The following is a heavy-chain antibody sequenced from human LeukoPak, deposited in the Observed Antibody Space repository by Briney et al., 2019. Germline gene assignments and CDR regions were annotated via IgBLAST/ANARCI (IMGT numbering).Heavy chain of an antibody. V-gene: IGHV5-51*01. J-gene: IGHJ4*02. CDR3: ARHVSYCGGDCSKNPIFDY. D-gene: IGHD2-21*02. CDR1: GYSFTSYC. CDR2: IYPGDSDT. Sequence: GESLKISCKGSGYSFTSYCIGWVRQMPGKGLEWMGIIYPGDSDTRYSPSFQGQVTISADKSISTAYLQWSSLKASDTAMYYCARHVSYCGGDCSKNPIFDYWGQGTLVTVSS.